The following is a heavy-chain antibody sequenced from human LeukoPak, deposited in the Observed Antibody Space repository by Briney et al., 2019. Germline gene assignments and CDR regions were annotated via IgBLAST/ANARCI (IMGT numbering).Heavy chain of an antibody. CDR2: IYYSVTT. CDR3: ARDNGYGDPFDY. V-gene: IGHV4-61*03. CDR1: GGSISSSSYY. D-gene: IGHD4-17*01. J-gene: IGHJ4*02. Sequence: SETLSLTCTVSGGSISSSSYYWGWLRQPPGRGLEWVGYIYYSVTTNYNPSLNIRVTISLDPSNNHFSLKLSSVTAADTAVYYCARDNGYGDPFDYWGQGTLVTVSS.